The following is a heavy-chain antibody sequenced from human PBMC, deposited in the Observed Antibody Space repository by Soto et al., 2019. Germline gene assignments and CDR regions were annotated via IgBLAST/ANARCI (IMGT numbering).Heavy chain of an antibody. V-gene: IGHV3-74*01. CDR3: ARDQTVAGPTTFDY. Sequence: GESLKISCAASGFTFSSYWMHWVRQTPGKGLVWVSRIDIAGSTTTYADSVKGRFTISRDNAKNTLYLQMNSLRAEDTAVYYCARDQTVAGPTTFDYCGQGTLVTVSS. D-gene: IGHD6-19*01. J-gene: IGHJ4*02. CDR1: GFTFSSYW. CDR2: IDIAGSTT.